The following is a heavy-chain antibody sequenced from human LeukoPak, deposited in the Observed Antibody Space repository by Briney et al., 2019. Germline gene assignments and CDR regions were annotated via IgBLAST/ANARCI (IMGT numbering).Heavy chain of an antibody. D-gene: IGHD2/OR15-2a*01. Sequence: ASVKVSCKSSGFTFTDHYIRWVRQGPGQGLEWMGYIGPHSTFTSSPQEFQGRVTMTRDASMSTAYMVLTRLTSDDTAVYYCVREGEGPLSKDFDYWGQGTLVTVSS. V-gene: IGHV1-2*02. J-gene: IGHJ4*02. CDR2: IGPHSTFT. CDR3: VREGEGPLSKDFDY. CDR1: GFTFTDHY.